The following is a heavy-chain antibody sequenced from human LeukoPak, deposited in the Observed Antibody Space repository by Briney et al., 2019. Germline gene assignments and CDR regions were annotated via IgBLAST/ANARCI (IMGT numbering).Heavy chain of an antibody. Sequence: GKSLRLSCAASGFTFSGYPIHWVRQAPGKGLEWVANIKQDGSEKNYVDSVKGRFIISRDNAKNSLYLQMNTLRADDTAVYYCARDGFGTGSNWGQGTLVTVSS. CDR2: IKQDGSEK. CDR3: ARDGFGTGSN. J-gene: IGHJ4*02. V-gene: IGHV3-7*03. CDR1: GFTFSGYP. D-gene: IGHD3-16*01.